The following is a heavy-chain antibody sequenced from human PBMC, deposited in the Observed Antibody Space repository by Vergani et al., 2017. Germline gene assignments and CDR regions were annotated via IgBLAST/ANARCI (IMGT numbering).Heavy chain of an antibody. V-gene: IGHV3-11*04. CDR1: GFTFSDSY. CDR2: ISSSGTIV. CDR3: ARDRGSTAN. D-gene: IGHD3-10*01. Sequence: QVQLVESGGGLVKPGGSLRLSCAASGFTFSDSYMSWVRQAPGMGLVWVSYISSSGTIVYYADSVKGRFTISRDKAKNSLYLQMNSLRAEDTAVYYCARDRGSTANWGQGTLVTVSS. J-gene: IGHJ4*02.